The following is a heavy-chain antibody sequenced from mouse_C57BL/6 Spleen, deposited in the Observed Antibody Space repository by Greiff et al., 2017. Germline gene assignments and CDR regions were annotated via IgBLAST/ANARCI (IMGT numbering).Heavy chain of an antibody. CDR3: ASAYSSYFDY. J-gene: IGHJ2*01. CDR1: GYTFSSSW. CDR2: IYPGDGDT. D-gene: IGHD1-1*01. V-gene: IGHV1-82*01. Sequence: QVQLQQSGPELVKPGASVKISCKASGYTFSSSWMNWVKQRPGKGLEWIGRIYPGDGDTNYNGKFKGKATLTADKSSSTAYMQLSSLTSEDSAVYFCASAYSSYFDYWGQGTTLTVSS.